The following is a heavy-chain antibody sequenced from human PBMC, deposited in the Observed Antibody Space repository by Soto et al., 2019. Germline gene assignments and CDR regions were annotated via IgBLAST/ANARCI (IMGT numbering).Heavy chain of an antibody. CDR1: GFTFSSYD. CDR2: ISGSGGST. CDR3: AKSKEVEDAFDI. Sequence: EVQLLESGGGLVQPGGSLRLSCAASGFTFSSYDMIWVRQAPGKGLEWVSAISGSGGSTYYADSVKGRFTISREHSKNSLYLQMNSLRAEDTAVYYCAKSKEVEDAFDIWGQGTMVNVSS. J-gene: IGHJ3*02. V-gene: IGHV3-23*01.